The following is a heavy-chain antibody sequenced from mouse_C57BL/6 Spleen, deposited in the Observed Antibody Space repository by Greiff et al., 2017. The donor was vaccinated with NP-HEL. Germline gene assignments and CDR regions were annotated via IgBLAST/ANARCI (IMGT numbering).Heavy chain of an antibody. D-gene: IGHD2-4*01. J-gene: IGHJ3*01. CDR1: GYAFSSYW. CDR2: IYPGDGDT. CDR3: ARSYYDYAWFAY. Sequence: VKLVESGAELVKPGASVKISCKASGYAFSSYWMNWVKQRPGKGLEWIGQIYPGDGDTNYNGKFKGKATLTADKSSSTAYMQLSSLTSEDSAVYFCARSYYDYAWFAYWGQGTLVTVSA. V-gene: IGHV1-80*01.